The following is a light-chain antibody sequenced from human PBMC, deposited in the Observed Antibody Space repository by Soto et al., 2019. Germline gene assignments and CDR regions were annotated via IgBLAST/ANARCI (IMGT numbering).Light chain of an antibody. V-gene: IGKV1-39*01. CDR1: QSISSY. CDR3: QQSHNWPRT. CDR2: AAS. J-gene: IGKJ1*01. Sequence: GDRVTITCRASQSISSYLNWYQQKPGKAPKLLIYAASSLQSGVPSRFSGSGSGTDFTLTISSLQPEDFAVYYCQQSHNWPRTFGQGTKVDIK.